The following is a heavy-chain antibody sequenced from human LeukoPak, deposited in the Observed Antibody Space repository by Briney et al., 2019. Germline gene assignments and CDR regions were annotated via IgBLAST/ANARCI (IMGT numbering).Heavy chain of an antibody. CDR1: GFTFSDHY. D-gene: IGHD4-17*01. CDR3: ARSTVATFTYYYYGMDV. CDR2: TRNKANSYTT. Sequence: PGGSLRLSCAASGFTFSDHYMDRVRQAPGKGLEWVGRTRNKANSYTTEYAASVKGRFTISRDDSKNSLYLQMNSLKTEDTAVYYCARSTVATFTYYYYGMDVWGQGTTVTVSS. J-gene: IGHJ6*02. V-gene: IGHV3-72*01.